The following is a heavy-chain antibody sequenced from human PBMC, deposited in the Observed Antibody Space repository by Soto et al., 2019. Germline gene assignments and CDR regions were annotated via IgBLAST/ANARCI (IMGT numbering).Heavy chain of an antibody. D-gene: IGHD3-16*01. CDR3: ANGGFSNAFDI. Sequence: GGSLRLSCAASGFTFSSYGMHWVRQAPGKGLEWVAVISYDGSNKYYADSVKGRFTISRDNSKNTLYLQMNSLRAEDTAVYYCANGGFSNAFDIWGQGTMVTVSS. CDR2: ISYDGSNK. CDR1: GFTFSSYG. V-gene: IGHV3-30*18. J-gene: IGHJ3*02.